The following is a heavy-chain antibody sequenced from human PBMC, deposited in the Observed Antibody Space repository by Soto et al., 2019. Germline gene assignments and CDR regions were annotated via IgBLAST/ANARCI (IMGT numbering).Heavy chain of an antibody. J-gene: IGHJ4*03. CDR1: GDSIRGGGHY. Sequence: QVQLQESGPGLVKPSQTLSLTCSVSGDSIRGGGHYWNWIRQFPGQGLEWIGYVYHSWSTHYNPSLRGRHTISIDTSKNQFSLRLISVTAADTALYYCARDTGLAPTVWGYWGHGTQVTVSS. V-gene: IGHV4-31*03. D-gene: IGHD7-27*01. CDR3: ARDTGLAPTVWGY. CDR2: VYHSWST.